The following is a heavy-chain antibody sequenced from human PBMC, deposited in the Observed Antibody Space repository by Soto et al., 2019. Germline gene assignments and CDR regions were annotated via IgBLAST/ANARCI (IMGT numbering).Heavy chain of an antibody. CDR1: GYTFTSYG. Sequence: QAQLVQSGAEVKKPGASVKVSCKASGYTFTSYGINWVRQAPGQGLEWLGWISAYDGNTKYAQSVQGRVSMTTDTSXXTAYMELMSLRSDDTAMYYCARGGYYDSSGSRNYYYYGMNVWGQGTTVSVSS. CDR2: ISAYDGNT. V-gene: IGHV1-18*04. J-gene: IGHJ6*02. CDR3: ARGGYYDSSGSRNYYYYGMNV. D-gene: IGHD3-22*01.